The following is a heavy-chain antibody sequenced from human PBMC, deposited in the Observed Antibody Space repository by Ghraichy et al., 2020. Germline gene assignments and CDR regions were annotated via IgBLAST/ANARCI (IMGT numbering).Heavy chain of an antibody. CDR1: GFTFGSYW. Sequence: GGSLRLSCAASGFTFGSYWMTWVRQAPGKGLEWVANIKQDGLERYYVDSVKGRFTISRDNAKKSVYLQMNSLRAEDTAVYFCARSRIATAGIYYYYYYSMDVWGNGTTVTVSS. J-gene: IGHJ6*03. V-gene: IGHV3-7*03. D-gene: IGHD6-13*01. CDR2: IKQDGLER. CDR3: ARSRIATAGIYYYYYYSMDV.